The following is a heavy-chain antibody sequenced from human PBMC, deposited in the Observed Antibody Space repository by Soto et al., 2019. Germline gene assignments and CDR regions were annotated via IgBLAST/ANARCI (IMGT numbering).Heavy chain of an antibody. CDR1: GGSISSGGYS. V-gene: IGHV4-30-2*01. CDR2: IYHSGST. CDR3: ARGTIELRYSSTYYFDY. Sequence: SETLSLTCAVSGGSISSGGYSWSWIRQPPGKGLGWIGYIYHSGSTYYNPSLKSRVTISVDRSKNQFSLKLSSVTAADTAVYYCARGTIELRYSSTYYFDYWGQGTLVTVSS. D-gene: IGHD3-9*01. J-gene: IGHJ4*02.